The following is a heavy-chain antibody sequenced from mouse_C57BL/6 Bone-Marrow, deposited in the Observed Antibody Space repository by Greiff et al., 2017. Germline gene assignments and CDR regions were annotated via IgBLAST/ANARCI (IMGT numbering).Heavy chain of an antibody. CDR2: IDPENGDT. CDR3: TDYYGSSPFYAMDY. J-gene: IGHJ4*01. V-gene: IGHV14-4*01. D-gene: IGHD1-1*01. CDR1: GFNIKDDY. Sequence: EVQLQQSGAELVRPGASVKLSCTASGFNIKDDYMHWVKQRPEQGLAWIGWIDPENGDTEYASKFQGKATITADTSSNTAYLQLSSLTSEDTAVYYCTDYYGSSPFYAMDYWGQGTSVTVSS.